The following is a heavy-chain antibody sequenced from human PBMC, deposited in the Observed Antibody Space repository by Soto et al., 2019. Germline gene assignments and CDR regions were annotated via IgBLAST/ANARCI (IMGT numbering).Heavy chain of an antibody. D-gene: IGHD3-10*01. Sequence: LRLSCEASGFIFSSYAITWVRQAPGKGLEWVAVISYDGSNRFYADSVKGRFTISRDNSKNTLYLQMNSLRPEDTAVYYCAKDLYGSETYTYYCGMDVWGQGTTVTVSS. CDR3: AKDLYGSETYTYYCGMDV. CDR2: ISYDGSNR. V-gene: IGHV3-30*18. CDR1: GFIFSSYA. J-gene: IGHJ6*02.